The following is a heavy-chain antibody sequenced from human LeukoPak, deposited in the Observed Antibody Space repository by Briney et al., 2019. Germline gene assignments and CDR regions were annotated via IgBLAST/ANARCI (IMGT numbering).Heavy chain of an antibody. J-gene: IGHJ3*02. V-gene: IGHV4-61*02. CDR2: IYTSGST. D-gene: IGHD6-6*01. CDR1: GGSISSGSYY. Sequence: PSETLSLTCTVSGGSISSGSYYWSWIRQPAGKGLEWIGRIYTSGSTNYNPSLKSRVTMSVDTSKNQFSLKLSSVTAADTAVYYCARDQRRPSIAARGAFDIWGQGTMVTVSS. CDR3: ARDQRRPSIAARGAFDI.